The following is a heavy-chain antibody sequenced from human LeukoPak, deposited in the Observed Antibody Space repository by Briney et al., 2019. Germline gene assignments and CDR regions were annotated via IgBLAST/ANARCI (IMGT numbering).Heavy chain of an antibody. CDR2: INPNSGGT. Sequence: ASVKVSCKASGYTFTGYYMHWVRQAPGQGLEWMGRINPNSGGTNYAQKFQGRVPMTRDTSISTAYMELSRLRSDDTAVYYCARMRGGDPQYYYDSSGYGPWGQGTLVTVSS. CDR3: ARMRGGDPQYYYDSSGYGP. D-gene: IGHD3-22*01. J-gene: IGHJ5*02. V-gene: IGHV1-2*06. CDR1: GYTFTGYY.